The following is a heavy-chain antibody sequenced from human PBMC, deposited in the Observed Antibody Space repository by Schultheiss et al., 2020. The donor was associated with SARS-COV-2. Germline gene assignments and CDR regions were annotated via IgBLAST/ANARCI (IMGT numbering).Heavy chain of an antibody. CDR3: ARAFGGGNWHYYYYGMDV. V-gene: IGHV4-38-2*01. D-gene: IGHD4-23*01. CDR1: GYSMTSGYS. J-gene: IGHJ6*02. CDR2: INHSGST. Sequence: SETLSLTCAVSGYSMTSGYSWGWIRQPPGRGLEWIGEINHSGSTNYNPSLKSRVTISVDTSKNQFSLKLSSVTAADTAVYYCARAFGGGNWHYYYYGMDVWGQGTTVTVSS.